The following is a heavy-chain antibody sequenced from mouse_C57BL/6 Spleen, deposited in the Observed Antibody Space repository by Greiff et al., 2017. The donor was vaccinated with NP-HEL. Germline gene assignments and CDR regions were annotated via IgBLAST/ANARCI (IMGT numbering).Heavy chain of an antibody. D-gene: IGHD1-1*01. V-gene: IGHV1-50*01. CDR2: IAPSDSYT. Sequence: VQLQQPGAELVKPGASVKLSCKASGYTFTSYWMQWVKQRPGQGLEWIGEIAPSDSYTNYNQKFKGKATLTVDTSSSTAYMQLSSLTSEDSAVYYCASYYYYFDYWGQGTTLTVSS. J-gene: IGHJ2*01. CDR1: GYTFTSYW. CDR3: ASYYYYFDY.